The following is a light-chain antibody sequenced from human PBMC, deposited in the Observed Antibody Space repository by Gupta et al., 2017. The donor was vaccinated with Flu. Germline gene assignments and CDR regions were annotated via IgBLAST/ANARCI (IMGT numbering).Light chain of an antibody. Sequence: DIQMTQSPSSLSASVGDRVIIPCRASQGSGNYVNWYQQKPGKVPRLLIYAASILQSGVPSRFSGSGSGTEFTLTISSLQPEDVATYYCQQFNHAPRTFGQGTKVELK. J-gene: IGKJ1*01. CDR1: QGSGNY. V-gene: IGKV1-27*01. CDR2: AAS. CDR3: QQFNHAPRT.